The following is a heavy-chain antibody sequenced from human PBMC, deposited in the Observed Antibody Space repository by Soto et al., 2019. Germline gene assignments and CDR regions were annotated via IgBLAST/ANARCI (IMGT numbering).Heavy chain of an antibody. CDR3: ARDTGYDHDAFDI. Sequence: SVKVSCKASGYSFITSYHMHWVRQAPGQGLEWMGIINPTGSMTRYSQKFQGRLTITRDTSTATDYMELSNLTSEDTAVYFCARDTGYDHDAFDIWGQGTRVTVS. CDR2: INPTGSMT. D-gene: IGHD5-12*01. V-gene: IGHV1-46*01. J-gene: IGHJ3*02. CDR1: GYSFITSYH.